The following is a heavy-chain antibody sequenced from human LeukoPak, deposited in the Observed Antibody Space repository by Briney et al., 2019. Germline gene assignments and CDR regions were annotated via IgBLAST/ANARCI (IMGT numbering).Heavy chain of an antibody. Sequence: PSQTLSLTCTVSGGSISSGDYYWSWIRQPPGKGLEWIGYIYYSGSTYYNPSLKSRVTISVDTSKNQFSLKLSSVTAADTAVYYCARDPLVVVAATRYYYYGMDVWGKATTVTVSS. CDR3: ARDPLVVVAATRYYYYGMDV. CDR2: IYYSGST. D-gene: IGHD2-15*01. CDR1: GGSISSGDYY. J-gene: IGHJ6*04. V-gene: IGHV4-30-4*01.